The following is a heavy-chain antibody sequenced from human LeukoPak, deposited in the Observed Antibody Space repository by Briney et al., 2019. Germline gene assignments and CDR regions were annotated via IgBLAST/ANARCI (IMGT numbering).Heavy chain of an antibody. D-gene: IGHD3-10*01. V-gene: IGHV3-23*01. CDR1: GFTFSSYA. CDR2: LSGSGGST. CDR3: AKNPYGPGSDYFDY. J-gene: IGHJ4*02. Sequence: PGWSLRLSCAASGFTFSSYAMSWIRQAPGKGLEWGSALSGSGGSTYYADSVKGRFTISRDNSKNTRYLQMNSLRAGDTAVYYCAKNPYGPGSDYFDYWGQGTLVTVSS.